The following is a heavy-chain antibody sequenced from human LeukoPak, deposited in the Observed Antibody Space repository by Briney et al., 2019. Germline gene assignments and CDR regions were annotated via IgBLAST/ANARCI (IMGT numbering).Heavy chain of an antibody. Sequence: GGSLRLSCAASGFTVSNNYMSWVRQAPGKGLEWVSVIYAGGSTYYADSVKGRFTISRDNPKNTLYLQMNSLRAEDTAVYYCARDWSHRCFDYWGQGTLVTVSS. CDR3: ARDWSHRCFDY. V-gene: IGHV3-53*01. J-gene: IGHJ4*02. D-gene: IGHD3-3*01. CDR2: IYAGGST. CDR1: GFTVSNNY.